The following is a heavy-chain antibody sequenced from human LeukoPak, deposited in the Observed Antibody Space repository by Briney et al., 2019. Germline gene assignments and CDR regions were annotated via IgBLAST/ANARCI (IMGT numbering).Heavy chain of an antibody. CDR3: ARWKNTMVRGVIIRRWACDI. V-gene: IGHV4-34*01. Sequence: SETLSLTCAVYGGSFSGYYWSWIRQPPGKGLEWIGEINHSGSTNYNPSLKSRVTISVDTSKNQFSLRLSSVTAADTAVYYCARWKNTMVRGVIIRRWACDIWGQGTMVTVSS. J-gene: IGHJ3*02. CDR2: INHSGST. CDR1: GGSFSGYY. D-gene: IGHD3-10*01.